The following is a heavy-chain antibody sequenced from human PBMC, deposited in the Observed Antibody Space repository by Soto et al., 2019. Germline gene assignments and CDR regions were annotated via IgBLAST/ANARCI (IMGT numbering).Heavy chain of an antibody. CDR3: ARDKDRQQLGGNYYYILDV. V-gene: IGHV1-69*12. CDR2: IMPVFPTP. Sequence: QVQLVQSGAEVKTPGSSVKVSCKASGGTFSTSAFSWVRQAPGQGLEWVGGIMPVFPTPDYAQKFQGRVTITADESTTTAYLERTSLRTDDTAVYYCARDKDRQQLGGNYYYILDVWGQGTAITVSS. D-gene: IGHD3-3*02. J-gene: IGHJ6*02. CDR1: GGTFSTSA.